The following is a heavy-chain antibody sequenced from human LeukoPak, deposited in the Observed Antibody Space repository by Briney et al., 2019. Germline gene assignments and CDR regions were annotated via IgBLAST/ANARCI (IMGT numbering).Heavy chain of an antibody. J-gene: IGHJ4*02. D-gene: IGHD6-13*01. CDR3: ARGGRGAAAGFDY. Sequence: SETLSLTCTVTGGSISNYYWSWIRQPPGKGLEWIGYIYYSGSTNYNPSLKSRVTISVDTSKKQFSLKLSSVTAADTAVYCCARGGRGAAAGFDYWGQGTLVTVSS. V-gene: IGHV4-59*01. CDR1: GGSISNYY. CDR2: IYYSGST.